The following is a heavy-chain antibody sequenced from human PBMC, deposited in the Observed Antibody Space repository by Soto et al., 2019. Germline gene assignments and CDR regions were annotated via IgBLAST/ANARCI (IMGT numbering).Heavy chain of an antibody. CDR2: INSDGSST. CDR1: GFTFSSYW. J-gene: IGHJ3*02. Sequence: GGSLRLSCAASGFTFSSYWMHWVRQAPGKGLVWVSRINSDGSSTSYADSVKGRFTISRDNAKNTLYLQMNSLRAEDPAVYYCARDQTGDAFDIWGQGTMVTVSS. V-gene: IGHV3-74*01. D-gene: IGHD3-9*01. CDR3: ARDQTGDAFDI.